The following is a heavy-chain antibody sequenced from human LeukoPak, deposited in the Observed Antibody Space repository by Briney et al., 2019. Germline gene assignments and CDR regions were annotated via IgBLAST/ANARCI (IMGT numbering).Heavy chain of an antibody. J-gene: IGHJ4*02. Sequence: GGSLRLSCAASGFTFSSYSMNWVRQAPGKGLEWVSSISSSSSYIYYADSVKGRFTISRDNAKNSLYLQMNSLRAEDTAVYYCARAIEYYDILTGYSATPFDYWGQGTLVTVSS. CDR3: ARAIEYYDILTGYSATPFDY. V-gene: IGHV3-21*01. CDR1: GFTFSSYS. CDR2: ISSSSSYI. D-gene: IGHD3-9*01.